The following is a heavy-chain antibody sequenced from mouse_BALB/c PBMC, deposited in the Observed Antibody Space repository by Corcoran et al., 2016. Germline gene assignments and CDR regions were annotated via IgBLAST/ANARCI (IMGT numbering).Heavy chain of an antibody. CDR1: GFNIKDTY. J-gene: IGHJ2*01. Sequence: EAQLQQSGAELVKPGASVKLSCTAAGFNIKDTYMHWVKQRPEQGLEWIGRIDPANGSTKYDPKFQGKATMTADTSSNTVYLHLSSLTSEATAVYYCGRSREGNYVVYWGQGTTLTVSS. CDR3: GRSREGNYVVY. CDR2: IDPANGST. V-gene: IGHV14-3*02. D-gene: IGHD2-1*01.